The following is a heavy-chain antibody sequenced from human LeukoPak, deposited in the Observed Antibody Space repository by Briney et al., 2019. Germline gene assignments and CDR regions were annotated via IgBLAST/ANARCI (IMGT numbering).Heavy chain of an antibody. J-gene: IGHJ4*02. CDR2: VLRSGST. CDR3: ARGDLFPFDY. V-gene: IGHV4-4*02. D-gene: IGHD3-10*02. CDR1: GASVSSSNW. Sequence: SGTLSLTCAVSGASVSSSNWWSWVRQPPGKGLEWIGEVLRSGSTNYNPSLMSRVTISIDKSKNQFSLKLTSVTAADTAVYYCARGDLFPFDYWGQGILVTVSS.